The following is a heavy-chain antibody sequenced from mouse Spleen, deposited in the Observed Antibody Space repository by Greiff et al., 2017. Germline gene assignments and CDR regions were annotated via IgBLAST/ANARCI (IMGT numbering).Heavy chain of an antibody. D-gene: IGHD2-4*01. J-gene: IGHJ2*01. CDR2: ISYSGST. CDR1: GYSITSGYD. Sequence: EVQLKESGPGMVKPSQSLSLTCTVTGYSITSGYDWHWIRHFPGNKLEWMGYISYSGSTNYNPSLKSRISITHDTSKNHFFLKLNSVTTEDTATYYCARRITRGYFDYWGQGTTLTVSS. CDR3: ARRITRGYFDY. V-gene: IGHV3-1*01.